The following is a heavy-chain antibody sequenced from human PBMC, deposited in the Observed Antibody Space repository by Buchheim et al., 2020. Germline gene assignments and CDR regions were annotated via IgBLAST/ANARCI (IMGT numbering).Heavy chain of an antibody. CDR2: ISYDGSNK. Sequence: QVQLVESGGGVVQPGRSLRLSCAASGFTFSSYGMHWVRQAPGKGLEWVAVISYDGSNKYYADSVKGRFTISRDNSKNTLYLQINGPTAEDTSVYSCANDNSVFVVVTATLVEY. D-gene: IGHD2-21*02. CDR1: GFTFSSYG. J-gene: IGHJ1*01. CDR3: ANDNSVFVVVTATLVEY. V-gene: IGHV3-30*18.